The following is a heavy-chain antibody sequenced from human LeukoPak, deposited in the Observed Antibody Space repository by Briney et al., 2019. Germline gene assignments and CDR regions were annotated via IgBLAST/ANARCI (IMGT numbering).Heavy chain of an antibody. J-gene: IGHJ3*02. CDR3: ARAAYSSSRPGAFDI. V-gene: IGHV3-21*01. CDR1: GFTFSSYS. Sequence: GGSLRLSCAASGFTFSSYSMNWVRQAPGKGLKWVSSISSGSSYIYYADSVKGRFTISRDNAKNSLYLQMNSLRAEDTAVYYCARAAYSSSRPGAFDIWGQGTMVTVSS. CDR2: ISSGSSYI. D-gene: IGHD6-6*01.